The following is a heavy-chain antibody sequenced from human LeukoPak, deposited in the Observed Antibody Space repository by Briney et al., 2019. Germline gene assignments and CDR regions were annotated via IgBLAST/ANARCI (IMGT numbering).Heavy chain of an antibody. CDR2: ITGGGRTT. CDR3: AKDRSNAYDYYYMDV. J-gene: IGHJ6*03. D-gene: IGHD2-21*01. CDR1: GFKFSNYA. V-gene: IGHV3-23*01. Sequence: PGGSLRLXCAGSGFKFSNYAMSWVRQVPGKGLEWLSAITGGGRTTRYADSVKGRFTISRDNSKNTLYLQMNGLRVEDTAIYYCAKDRSNAYDYYYMDVWGKGTTVTVSS.